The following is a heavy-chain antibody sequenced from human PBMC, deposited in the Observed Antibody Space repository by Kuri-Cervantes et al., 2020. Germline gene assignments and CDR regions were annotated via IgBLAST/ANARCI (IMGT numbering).Heavy chain of an antibody. CDR3: ARDRLAMVV. D-gene: IGHD5-18*01. CDR1: GGSISSHY. Sequence: SETLSLTCTVSGGSISSHYWSWIRQPPGKGLEWIGYIYYSGSTNYNPPLKSRVTMSVDSSKNQFPLKLTSVTAADTAVYYCARDRLAMVVWGQGALVTVSS. J-gene: IGHJ4*02. V-gene: IGHV4-59*11. CDR2: IYYSGST.